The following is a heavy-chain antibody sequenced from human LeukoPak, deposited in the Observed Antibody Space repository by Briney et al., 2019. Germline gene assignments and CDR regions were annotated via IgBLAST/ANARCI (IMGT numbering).Heavy chain of an antibody. Sequence: ASVKVSCKVSGYTLTELSMHWVRQAPGKGLEWMGGFDPEDGETIYAQKFQGRVTMTEDTSTDTAYMELSSLRSEDTAVYYCATPLPRTTVTKTLIFDYWGQGTLVTVSS. CDR2: FDPEDGET. J-gene: IGHJ4*02. CDR1: GYTLTELS. V-gene: IGHV1-24*01. CDR3: ATPLPRTTVTKTLIFDY. D-gene: IGHD4-17*01.